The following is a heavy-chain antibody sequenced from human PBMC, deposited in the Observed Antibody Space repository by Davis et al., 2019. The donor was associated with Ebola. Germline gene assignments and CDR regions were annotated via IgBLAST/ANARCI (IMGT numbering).Heavy chain of an antibody. D-gene: IGHD5-18*01. V-gene: IGHV3-7*01. J-gene: IGHJ6*04. CDR1: GFTFSSYW. Sequence: GGSLRLSCAASGFTFSSYWMSWVRQAPGKGLEWVANIKQDGSEQYYVDSVKGRFTISRDNARNSLYLQMNSLRAEDTAVYYCARWGRGYSYGTDYYYYGMDVWGKGTTVSVSS. CDR2: IKQDGSEQ. CDR3: ARWGRGYSYGTDYYYYGMDV.